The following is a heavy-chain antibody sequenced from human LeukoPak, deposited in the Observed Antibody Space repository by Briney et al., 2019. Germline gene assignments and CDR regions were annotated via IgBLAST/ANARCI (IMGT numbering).Heavy chain of an antibody. CDR3: ARHSMAHYDSHVSRPHFDY. Sequence: SETLSLTSTVSGGSISSSRYYWGWIRQPPGKGLEWIGSIYYSGSTSYNPSLKRRVTIFVDTSNNQFSLNLSSVTAADTAVYYCARHSMAHYDSHVSRPHFDYWGQGTLVTVFS. CDR2: IYYSGST. D-gene: IGHD3-22*01. V-gene: IGHV4-39*01. CDR1: GGSISSSRYY. J-gene: IGHJ4*02.